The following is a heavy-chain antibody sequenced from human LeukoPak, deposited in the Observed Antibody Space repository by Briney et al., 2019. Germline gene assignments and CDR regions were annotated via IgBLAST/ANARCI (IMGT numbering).Heavy chain of an antibody. Sequence: PSETLSPTCTVSGGSVSSGSYYWSWIRQPPGKGLEWIGYIYYSGSTNYNPSLKSRVTISVDTSKNQFSLKLSSVTAADTAVYYCARTTKTRELPYYFDYWGQGTLVTVSS. CDR2: IYYSGST. CDR3: ARTTKTRELPYYFDY. D-gene: IGHD3-10*01. CDR1: GGSVSSGSYY. J-gene: IGHJ4*02. V-gene: IGHV4-61*01.